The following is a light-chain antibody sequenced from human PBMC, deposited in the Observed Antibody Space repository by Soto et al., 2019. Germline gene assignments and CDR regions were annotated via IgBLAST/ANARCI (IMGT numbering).Light chain of an antibody. CDR2: RGT. V-gene: IGLV2-23*01. CDR3: CSSAPESTYV. J-gene: IGLJ1*01. Sequence: QSVRARPASVSGSPGQSITISCTGTSNDVGAYDSVSWYQQHPHKAPQVIIYRGTQRPSGASNRFSASTSGNAASLTISGLQADDEADYFCCSSAPESTYVCGTGTKVTVL. CDR1: SNDVGAYDS.